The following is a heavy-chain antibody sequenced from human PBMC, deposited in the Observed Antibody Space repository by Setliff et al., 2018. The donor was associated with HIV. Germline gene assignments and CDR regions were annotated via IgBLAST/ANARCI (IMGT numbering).Heavy chain of an antibody. Sequence: SETLSLTCTVSGASINSYFWSWIRQPPGKGPEWLGYIYYTGSTNYNPALESRITMSVDTSKNQFSLTLKSVTAADTGVYYCAGVNYYDASGLRAEYFRLWGQGTQVTVSS. CDR2: IYYTGST. CDR3: AGVNYYDASGLRAEYFRL. J-gene: IGHJ1*01. D-gene: IGHD3-22*01. CDR1: GASINSYF. V-gene: IGHV4-59*01.